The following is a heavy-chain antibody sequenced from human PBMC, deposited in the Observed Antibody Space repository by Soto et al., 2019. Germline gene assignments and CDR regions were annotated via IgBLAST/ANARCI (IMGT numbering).Heavy chain of an antibody. J-gene: IGHJ4*02. CDR2: ISGSGGST. Sequence: GGSLRLSCAASGFTFSSYAMSWVRQAPGKGLEWVSAISGSGGSTYYADYVKVRITITRDNSKNTLYLEMNSLRAEHCYVYESENNVGFDCYIDDWGQGTMVTVSS. CDR1: GFTFSSYA. CDR3: ENNVGFDCYIDD. D-gene: IGHD3-9*01. V-gene: IGHV3-23*01.